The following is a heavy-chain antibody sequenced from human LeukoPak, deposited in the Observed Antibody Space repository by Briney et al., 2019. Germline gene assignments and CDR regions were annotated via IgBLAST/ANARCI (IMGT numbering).Heavy chain of an antibody. D-gene: IGHD2-8*01. CDR3: ARPGACTNAVCYSDY. CDR1: GYTFTGYY. J-gene: IGHJ4*02. CDR2: INPSGGST. Sequence: GASVKVSYKASGYTFTGYYMHWVRQAPGQGLEWMGIINPSGGSTSYAQKFQGRVTMTRDTPTSTVYMELSSLRSEDTAVYYCARPGACTNAVCYSDYWGQGTLVTVSS. V-gene: IGHV1-46*01.